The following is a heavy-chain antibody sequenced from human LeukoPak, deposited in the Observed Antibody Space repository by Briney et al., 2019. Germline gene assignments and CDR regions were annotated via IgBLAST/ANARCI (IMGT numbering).Heavy chain of an antibody. J-gene: IGHJ6*03. CDR3: AKMNGYMDV. CDR1: GFTFSSSA. Sequence: GGSLRLSCTASGFTFSSSAITRVRQAPGKGLEWVSGISGSGSGTYYADFVKGRFTISRDNSKNTMYLEMNSLRAEDTAVYYCAKMNGYMDVWGKGTTVTVSS. V-gene: IGHV3-23*01. D-gene: IGHD1-1*01. CDR2: ISGSGSGT.